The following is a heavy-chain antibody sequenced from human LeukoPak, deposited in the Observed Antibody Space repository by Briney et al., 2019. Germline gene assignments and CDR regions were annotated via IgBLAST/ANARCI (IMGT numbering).Heavy chain of an antibody. CDR2: ISSSSSYI. Sequence: EGSLRLSCAASGFTFSSYNMNWVRQAPGKGLEWVSSISSSSSYIYYADSVKGRFTISRDNAKNSLYLQMNSLRAEDTAVYYCARDTPHSSSSADLPGYYYYYMDVWGKGTTVTVSS. CDR1: GFTFSSYN. V-gene: IGHV3-21*01. D-gene: IGHD6-6*01. CDR3: ARDTPHSSSSADLPGYYYYYMDV. J-gene: IGHJ6*03.